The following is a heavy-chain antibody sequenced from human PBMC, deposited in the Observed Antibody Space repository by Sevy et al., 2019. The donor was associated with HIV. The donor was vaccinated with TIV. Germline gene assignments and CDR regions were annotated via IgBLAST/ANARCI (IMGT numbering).Heavy chain of an antibody. CDR2: INRGGTEK. D-gene: IGHD3-22*01. J-gene: IGHJ5*02. CDR3: ARESSGPSIVDL. Sequence: GGSLRLSCAASGFTFSNNWMIWIRQAPGKGLEWVANINRGGTEKHYVDSVKGRFTISRDNAKNSQYLQMDSLRAEDTAIYYCARESSGPSIVDLWGQGTLVTVSS. V-gene: IGHV3-7*01. CDR1: GFTFSNNW.